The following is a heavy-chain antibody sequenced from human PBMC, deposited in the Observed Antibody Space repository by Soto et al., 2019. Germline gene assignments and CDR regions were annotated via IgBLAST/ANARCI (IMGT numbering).Heavy chain of an antibody. CDR1: GFTFNIYG. CDR3: AKDQASGQGSFDS. J-gene: IGHJ4*02. Sequence: PVGPLRLSCAASGFTFNIYGMHWVRQDPDKGLEWVALISYDGSNQYYADSVKGRFTISRDNSKNTLFLQMNSLRADDTAVYYCAKDQASGQGSFDSWGQGTLVTVSS. CDR2: ISYDGSNQ. V-gene: IGHV3-30*18.